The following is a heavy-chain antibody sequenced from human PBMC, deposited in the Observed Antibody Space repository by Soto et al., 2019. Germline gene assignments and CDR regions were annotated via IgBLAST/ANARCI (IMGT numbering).Heavy chain of an antibody. V-gene: IGHV4-59*01. CDR3: VRGGYVHAFDY. Sequence: ETLSLTCTVSGGSISYYYWGWIRQPPGKGLEWIGSIYYSGNTHYNPSLKSRVTISVDTSMNQFSLNLDSVTAVDSAVYYCVRGGYVHAFDYWGQGALVTVSS. CDR2: IYYSGNT. D-gene: IGHD5-12*01. J-gene: IGHJ4*02. CDR1: GGSISYYY.